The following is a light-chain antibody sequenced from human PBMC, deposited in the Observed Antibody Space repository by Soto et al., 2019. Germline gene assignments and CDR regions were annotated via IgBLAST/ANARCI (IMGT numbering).Light chain of an antibody. CDR2: AAS. J-gene: IGKJ1*01. Sequence: DIQLTQSPSFLSASVGDRVTLTCRASQGISSYLAWYQQKPGKAPKLLIYAASTLQSGVPSRFSGSGSGTEFTLTISSLQPEDFATYYCQQVNSYRTCGQGTKVEIK. CDR1: QGISSY. CDR3: QQVNSYRT. V-gene: IGKV1-9*01.